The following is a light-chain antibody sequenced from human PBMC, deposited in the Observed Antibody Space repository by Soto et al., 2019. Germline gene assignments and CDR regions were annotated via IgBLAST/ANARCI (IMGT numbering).Light chain of an antibody. Sequence: DIVMTQSPDSLAVSLGERATINCKSSQSVLYSSNNKKYLAWYQQKPGQPPKLLIYWASTRESGVHDRFSGSGSVTDFTLTISSLQAEDVAVYYCQQYYSTLALTFGGGTKVEIK. J-gene: IGKJ4*01. CDR1: QSVLYSSNNKKY. CDR3: QQYYSTLALT. V-gene: IGKV4-1*01. CDR2: WAS.